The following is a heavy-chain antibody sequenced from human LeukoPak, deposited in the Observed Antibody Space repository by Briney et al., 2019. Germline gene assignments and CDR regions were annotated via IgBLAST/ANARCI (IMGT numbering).Heavy chain of an antibody. Sequence: GGSLRLSCTASGFNFADHYLGWVRQAPGKGLEWLGFIRSKTYGGTTEYAASVKGRFTFSRDDSRSIAYLQMNNLATEDTAIYYCTRTGYYSDYWGQGILVTVSS. J-gene: IGHJ4*02. V-gene: IGHV3-49*04. D-gene: IGHD3-9*01. CDR3: TRTGYYSDY. CDR2: IRSKTYGGTT. CDR1: GFNFADHY.